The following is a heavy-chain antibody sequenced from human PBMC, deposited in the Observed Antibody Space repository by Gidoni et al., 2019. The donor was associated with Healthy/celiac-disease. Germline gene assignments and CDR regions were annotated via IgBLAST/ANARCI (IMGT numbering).Heavy chain of an antibody. Sequence: QVQLQQWGAGLLKPSETLSLTCAVSGGSFSGYYWRWIRQPPGKGLEWIGEINHSGSTNYNPSLKSRVTISVDTSKNQFSLKLSSVTAADTAVYYCARGAGILGIAVAGTVAGLHNWFDPWGQGTLVTVSS. V-gene: IGHV4-34*01. CDR2: INHSGST. CDR1: GGSFSGYY. J-gene: IGHJ5*02. D-gene: IGHD6-19*01. CDR3: ARGAGILGIAVAGTVAGLHNWFDP.